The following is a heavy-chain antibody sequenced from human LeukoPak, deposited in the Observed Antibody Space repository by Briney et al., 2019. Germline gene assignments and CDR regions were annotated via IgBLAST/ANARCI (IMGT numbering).Heavy chain of an antibody. Sequence: GGSLRLSCAASGFTVSSNYMSWVRQAPGKALEWVSSISGSGGNTYYADSVKGRFTISRDNSKNTLSLQMNSLRAEDTAIYYCAKPDGIAATEVWGQGTLVTVSS. CDR3: AKPDGIAATEV. CDR1: GFTVSSNY. CDR2: ISGSGGNT. J-gene: IGHJ4*02. V-gene: IGHV3-23*01. D-gene: IGHD6-6*01.